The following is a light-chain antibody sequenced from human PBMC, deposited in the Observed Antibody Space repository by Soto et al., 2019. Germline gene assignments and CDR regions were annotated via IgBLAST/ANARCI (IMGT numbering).Light chain of an antibody. CDR1: SSDVGGYNY. CDR3: SSFTSSITYV. J-gene: IGLJ1*01. Sequence: QSALTQPAFVSGSPGQSITISCTGTSSDVGGYNYVSWYQQHQGKAPKLMIYEFSNRPSGVSNRFSGAKSGNTASLTISGLQAEDEADYYCSSFTSSITYVFGTGTKLTVL. CDR2: EFS. V-gene: IGLV2-14*01.